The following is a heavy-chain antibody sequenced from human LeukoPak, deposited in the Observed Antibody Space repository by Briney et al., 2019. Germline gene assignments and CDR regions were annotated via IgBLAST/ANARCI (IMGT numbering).Heavy chain of an antibody. CDR2: ISGSGGST. V-gene: IGHV3-23*01. CDR3: AREARAWKTTMIDY. Sequence: GGSLRLSCAASGFTFSSYAMSWVRQAPVKGLEWVSAISGSGGSTYYADSVKGRFTISRDNSKNTLYLQMNSLRAEDTAVYYCAREARAWKTTMIDYWGQGTLVTVSS. D-gene: IGHD3-22*01. CDR1: GFTFSSYA. J-gene: IGHJ4*02.